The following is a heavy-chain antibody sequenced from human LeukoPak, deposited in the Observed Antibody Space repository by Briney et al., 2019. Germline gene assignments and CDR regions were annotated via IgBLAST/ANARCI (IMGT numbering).Heavy chain of an antibody. J-gene: IGHJ3*02. D-gene: IGHD1-26*01. V-gene: IGHV1-2*07. CDR3: ARSRRLGAFRDAFDI. CDR2: INPNSGGT. Sequence: GASVKVSCKASGYTLSDHYMNWVRQAPGQGLEWMGWINPNSGGTNYAHKFQGRVTMTRDASISSVYMELSSLRSDDTAVYYCARSRRLGAFRDAFDIWGQGTMVTVSS. CDR1: GYTLSDHY.